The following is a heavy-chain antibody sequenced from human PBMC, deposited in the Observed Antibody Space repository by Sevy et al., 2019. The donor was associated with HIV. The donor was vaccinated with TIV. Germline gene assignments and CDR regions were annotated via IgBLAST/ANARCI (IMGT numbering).Heavy chain of an antibody. J-gene: IGHJ5*02. CDR2: ISGSGDTI. D-gene: IGHD5-18*01. CDR3: ARVGDTGVIWTYGWFDP. Sequence: GGSLRLSCTDSELTFSDYYMTWIRQAPGKGLECVSYISGSGDTIYYADSVKGRFTISRDNAKNSLYLQMNSLRAEDTAIYYCARVGDTGVIWTYGWFDPWGQGTLVTVSS. CDR1: ELTFSDYY. V-gene: IGHV3-11*01.